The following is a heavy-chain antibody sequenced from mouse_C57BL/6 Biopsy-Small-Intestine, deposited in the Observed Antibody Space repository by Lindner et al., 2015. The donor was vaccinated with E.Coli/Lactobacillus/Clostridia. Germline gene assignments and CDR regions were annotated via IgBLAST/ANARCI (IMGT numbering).Heavy chain of an antibody. V-gene: IGHV5-17*01. J-gene: IGHJ2*01. CDR1: GFTFSDYG. Sequence: VQLQESGGGLVKPGGSLKLSCAASGFTFSDYGMHWVSQAPEKGLEWVAYISSGSSTIYYADTVKGRFTISRDNAKNTLFLQMTSLRSEDTAMYYCTRRSLDGYFFDYWGQGTILTVSS. CDR3: TRRSLDGYFFDY. CDR2: ISSGSSTI. D-gene: IGHD2-3*01.